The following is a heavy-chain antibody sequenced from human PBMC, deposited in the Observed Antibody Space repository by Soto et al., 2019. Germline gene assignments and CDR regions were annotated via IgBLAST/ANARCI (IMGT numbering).Heavy chain of an antibody. J-gene: IGHJ3*02. D-gene: IGHD6-19*01. CDR2: INSDGSTT. CDR3: ARGGGNSDWYSAFDI. CDR1: GFTFSTYW. Sequence: EVQLVESGGGLVQPGGSLRLSCAATGFTFSTYWVHWVRQAPGKGLVWVSRINSDGSTTNYADSVKGRFTISRDNAKNTLYLQMNSPRAEDTAVYYCARGGGNSDWYSAFDIWGQGTMVTVSS. V-gene: IGHV3-74*01.